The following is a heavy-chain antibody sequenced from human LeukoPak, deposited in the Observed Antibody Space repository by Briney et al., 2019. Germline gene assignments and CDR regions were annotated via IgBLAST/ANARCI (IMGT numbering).Heavy chain of an antibody. J-gene: IGHJ6*03. CDR1: GFTFSNYA. CDR2: ISCSGGST. V-gene: IGHV3-23*01. CDR3: AKAPRFGDHATEYYYYYMDV. D-gene: IGHD3-3*01. Sequence: GGSLRLSCAASGFTFSNYAMNWVRQAPGKGLEWVSSISCSGGSTFYADSVKGRFTISRDNSKNTPYLQMNSLRAEDTAVYYCAKAPRFGDHATEYYYYYMDVWGKGTTVTVSS.